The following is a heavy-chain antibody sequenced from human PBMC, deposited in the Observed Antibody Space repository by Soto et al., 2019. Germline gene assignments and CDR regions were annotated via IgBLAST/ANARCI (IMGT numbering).Heavy chain of an antibody. CDR3: ARDQGDG. CDR1: GFSFSSYG. V-gene: IGHV3-33*01. J-gene: IGHJ4*02. Sequence: GGSLRLSCAASGFSFSSYGMHWARQAPGKGLEWLAVIWYDGSDKYYADSVKGRFTISRDNSKNTLFLQMNSLRAEDTAVYYCARDQGDGWGQGTLVTVSS. D-gene: IGHD2-21*02. CDR2: IWYDGSDK.